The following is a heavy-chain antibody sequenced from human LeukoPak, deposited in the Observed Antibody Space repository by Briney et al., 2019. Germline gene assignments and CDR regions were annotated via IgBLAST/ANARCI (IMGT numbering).Heavy chain of an antibody. CDR3: ARIRLGYFFDY. V-gene: IGHV3-74*01. CDR1: GFSLTSYG. Sequence: GGSLGLSWAASGFSLTSYGMSWVRQAPGKGLVWVSRIYSDGSVTNYADSVKGRFTISRDTAKNTLYLQMNSLGVEDTAIYYCARIRLGYFFDYWGQGTLVTVSS. D-gene: IGHD3-22*01. J-gene: IGHJ4*02. CDR2: IYSDGSVT.